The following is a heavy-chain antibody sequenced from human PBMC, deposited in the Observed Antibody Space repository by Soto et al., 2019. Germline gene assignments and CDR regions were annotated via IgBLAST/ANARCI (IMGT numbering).Heavy chain of an antibody. V-gene: IGHV1-69*02. CDR2: IIPILGIA. J-gene: IGHJ4*02. Sequence: SVKVSCKASGGTFSSYTISWVRPAPGQGLEWMGRIIPILGIANYAQKFQGRVTITADKSTSTAYMELSSLRSEDTAVYYCARVYGDGSTFDYWGQGTLVTVSS. CDR1: GGTFSSYT. D-gene: IGHD4-17*01. CDR3: ARVYGDGSTFDY.